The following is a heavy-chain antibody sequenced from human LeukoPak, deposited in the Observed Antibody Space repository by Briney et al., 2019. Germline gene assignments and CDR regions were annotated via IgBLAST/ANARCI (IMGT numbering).Heavy chain of an antibody. Sequence: ASVKVSCKATGGTFSSHAIAWVRQAPGQGPEWMGGIIPISGTANYAQKFQGRVTITTDESTSTAYMELSSLTSDDTAVYYCARGLQYQLLKALGYYYMDVWGEGTTVTFSS. V-gene: IGHV1-69*05. CDR2: IIPISGTA. J-gene: IGHJ6*03. D-gene: IGHD2-2*01. CDR3: ARGLQYQLLKALGYYYMDV. CDR1: GGTFSSHA.